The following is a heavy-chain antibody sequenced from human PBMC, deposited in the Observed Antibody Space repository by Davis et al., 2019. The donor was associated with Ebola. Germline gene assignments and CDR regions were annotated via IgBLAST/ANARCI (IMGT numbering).Heavy chain of an antibody. CDR1: GGSISSGGYY. CDR3: ARVVASYDPRGHYYGMDV. J-gene: IGHJ6*02. V-gene: IGHV4-31*03. CDR2: IYYSGST. Sequence: PSETLSLTCTVSGGSISSGGYYWSWIRQHPGKGLEWIGYIYYSGSTYYNPSLKSRVTISVDTSKNQFSLKLSSVTAADTAVYYCARVVASYDPRGHYYGMDVWGQGTTVTVSS. D-gene: IGHD5-18*01.